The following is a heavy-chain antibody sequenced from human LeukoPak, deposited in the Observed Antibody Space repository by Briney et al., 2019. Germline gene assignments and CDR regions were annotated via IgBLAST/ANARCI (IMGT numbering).Heavy chain of an antibody. Sequence: SETLSLTCSVSGGSINNYYWTWIRQPPGKGLEWIGYIYTSGSTNYNPSLKSRVTISVDTSKNQFSLKLGSVTAADTAVYYCARVATITHPYYYFYMDVWGKGTTVTVSS. CDR3: ARVATITHPYYYFYMDV. CDR2: IYTSGST. D-gene: IGHD5-12*01. CDR1: GGSINNYY. V-gene: IGHV4-4*09. J-gene: IGHJ6*03.